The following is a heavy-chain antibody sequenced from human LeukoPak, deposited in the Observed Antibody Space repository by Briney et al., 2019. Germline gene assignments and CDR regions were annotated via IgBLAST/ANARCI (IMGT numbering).Heavy chain of an antibody. D-gene: IGHD2-15*01. CDR3: AKEGGGRRGGFDH. CDR2: ISGNGDST. V-gene: IGHV3-23*01. CDR1: GFSFSSYA. J-gene: IGHJ4*02. Sequence: GGSLRLSCAASGFSFSSYALSWVRQAPGKGLEWVSGISGNGDSTFYADSVKGRFTISRDNSKNTLYLQMSSLRGEDTAGYYCAKEGGGRRGGFDHWGQGTRVIVPS.